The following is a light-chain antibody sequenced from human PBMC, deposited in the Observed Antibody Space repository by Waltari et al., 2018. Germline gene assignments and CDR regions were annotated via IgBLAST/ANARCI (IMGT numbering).Light chain of an antibody. V-gene: IGKV3-11*01. CDR1: QSVSSF. J-gene: IGKJ4*01. CDR2: DAS. CDR3: QQRAHWPLT. Sequence: DTVLTQSPVTLSFSPGETASLYCRASQSVSSFLAWYQQKPGQSPRLLIYDASHRATGIPARFSGTGSGTDFTLTIDHLEPEDFAVYYCQQRAHWPLTFGGGTKVEIK.